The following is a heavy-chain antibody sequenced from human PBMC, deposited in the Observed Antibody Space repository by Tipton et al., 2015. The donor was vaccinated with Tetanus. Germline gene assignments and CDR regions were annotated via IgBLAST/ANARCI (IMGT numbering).Heavy chain of an antibody. V-gene: IGHV3-23*01. CDR3: AKEFCSSGSCQTYYSYYGLDV. Sequence: SLRLSCAASGFTFSIYVMSWVRQAPGKGLEWVSTITGNGGTTYYADSVRGRFPISRDDSENTLYLQMNSLRVEDAAVYYCAKEFCSSGSCQTYYSYYGLDVWGQGTTVTVSS. J-gene: IGHJ6*02. CDR1: GFTFSIYV. D-gene: IGHD2-15*01. CDR2: ITGNGGTT.